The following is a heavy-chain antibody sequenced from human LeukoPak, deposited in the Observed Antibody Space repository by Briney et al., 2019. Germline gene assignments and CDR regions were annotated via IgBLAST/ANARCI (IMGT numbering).Heavy chain of an antibody. V-gene: IGHV4-34*01. CDR3: ATSSPDSNYVLDDAFDI. CDR1: GGSFSGYY. CDR2: INHSGST. Sequence: SETLSLTCAVYGGSFSGYYWSWIRQPPGKGLEWIGEINHSGSTNYNPSLKSRVTISVDTSKNQFSLKLSSVTAADTAVYYCATSSPDSNYVLDDAFDIWGQGTMVTVSP. D-gene: IGHD4-11*01. J-gene: IGHJ3*02.